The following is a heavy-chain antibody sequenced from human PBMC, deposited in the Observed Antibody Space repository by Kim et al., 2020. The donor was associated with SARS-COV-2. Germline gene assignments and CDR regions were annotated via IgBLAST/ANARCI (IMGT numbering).Heavy chain of an antibody. D-gene: IGHD1-26*01. CDR3: ARAGGDFFGYFDY. CDR1: GGSISSGGYS. Sequence: SETLSLTCAVSGGSISSGGYSWSWIRQPPGKGLEWIGYIYHSGSTYYNPSLKSRVTISVDRSKNQFSLKLSSVTAADTAVYYCARAGGDFFGYFDYWGQGTLVTVSS. J-gene: IGHJ4*02. CDR2: IYHSGST. V-gene: IGHV4-30-2*01.